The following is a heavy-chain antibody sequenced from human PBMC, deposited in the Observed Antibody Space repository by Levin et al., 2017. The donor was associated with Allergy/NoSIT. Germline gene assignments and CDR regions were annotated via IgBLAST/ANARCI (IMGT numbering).Heavy chain of an antibody. CDR3: AKDGEYYDILTGYYNVGEYDY. V-gene: IGHV3-23*01. CDR2: ISGSGGST. J-gene: IGHJ4*02. Sequence: GGSLRLSCAASGFTFSSYAMSWVRQAPGKGLEWVSAISGSGGSTYYADSVKGRFTISRDNSKNTLYLQMNSLRAEDTAVYYCAKDGEYYDILTGYYNVGEYDYWGQGTLVTVSS. CDR1: GFTFSSYA. D-gene: IGHD3-9*01.